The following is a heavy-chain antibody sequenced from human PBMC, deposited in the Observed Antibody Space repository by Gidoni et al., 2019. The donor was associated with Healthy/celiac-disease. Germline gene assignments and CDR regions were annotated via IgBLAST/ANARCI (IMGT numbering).Heavy chain of an antibody. D-gene: IGHD6-6*01. Sequence: QVQLQESGPGLVKPSQTLSLTCTVSGGPISSGGYYWSWIRQHPGKGLEWIGYIYYSGSTYYNPSLKSRVTISVDTSKNQFSLKLSSVTAADTAVYYCARGRKGSIAARQAGWWFDPWGQGTLVTVSS. CDR2: IYYSGST. J-gene: IGHJ5*02. CDR1: GGPISSGGYY. CDR3: ARGRKGSIAARQAGWWFDP. V-gene: IGHV4-31*03.